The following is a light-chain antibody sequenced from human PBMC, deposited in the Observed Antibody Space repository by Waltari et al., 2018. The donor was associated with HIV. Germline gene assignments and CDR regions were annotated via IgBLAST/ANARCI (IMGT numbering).Light chain of an antibody. Sequence: QSVVTQPPSASGTPGQRVSMSCSQRAVHICRNIVHWYQHLPHTAPKLLIYNNDARPSGVPDRFSASKTGTSASLDISGLQSEDEADYYCATWDDGLSGWVFGGGTKLTVL. CDR2: NND. CDR1: AVHICRNI. J-gene: IGLJ3*02. CDR3: ATWDDGLSGWV. V-gene: IGLV1-44*01.